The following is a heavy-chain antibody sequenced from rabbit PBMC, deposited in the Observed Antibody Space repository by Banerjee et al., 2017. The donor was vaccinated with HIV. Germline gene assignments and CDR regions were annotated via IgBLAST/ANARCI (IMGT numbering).Heavy chain of an antibody. CDR2: IDPVFGVT. D-gene: IGHD6-1*01. J-gene: IGHJ5*01. CDR1: GFSFSDRDV. Sequence: QLEESGGGLVKPEGSLTLTCKASGFSFSDRDVMCWVRQAPGKGLEWIGYIDPVFGVTVYANWVNGRFTISRDNAQNTLYLQLNSLTAADTATYFCARSRGYYVYGWPSYGYAPDWLDLWGPGTLVTVS. CDR3: ARSRGYYVYGWPSYGYAPDWLDL. V-gene: IGHV1S7*01.